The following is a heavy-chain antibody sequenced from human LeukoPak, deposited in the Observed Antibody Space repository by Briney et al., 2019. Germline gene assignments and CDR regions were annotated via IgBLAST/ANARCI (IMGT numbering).Heavy chain of an antibody. D-gene: IGHD6-6*01. CDR1: GFTVSSNY. CDR3: ARGPNSSSAGDFDY. J-gene: IGHJ4*02. Sequence: GSLRLSCAASGFTVSSNYMSWVRQPPGKGLEWIGEINHSGSTSYNPSLKSRVTISVDTSKNQFSLKLSSVTAADTAVYYCARGPNSSSAGDFDYWGQGTLVTVSS. V-gene: IGHV4-34*01. CDR2: INHSGST.